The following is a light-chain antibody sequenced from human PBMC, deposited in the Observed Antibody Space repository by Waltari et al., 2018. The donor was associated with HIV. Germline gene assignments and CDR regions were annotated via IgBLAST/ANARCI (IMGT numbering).Light chain of an antibody. J-gene: IGLJ2*01. CDR3: GTWDSSLV. CDR1: SSNIGNNY. Sequence: QSVLTQPPSVSAAPGQKVTISCSGSSSNIGNNYVSWYQQLPGTAPNLLIYENNKRPPGIPDRFSASKSGTSATLGITGLQTGDEADYYSGTWDSSLVFGGGTKLTVL. V-gene: IGLV1-51*02. CDR2: ENN.